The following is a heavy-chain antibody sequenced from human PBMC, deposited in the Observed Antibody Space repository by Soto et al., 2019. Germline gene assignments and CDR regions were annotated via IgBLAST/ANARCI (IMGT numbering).Heavy chain of an antibody. CDR3: TKASSDRHYMDV. Sequence: EVQLLESGGGLVQPGGSLRLSCAASGFTFSNFVMRWVRQTPGKGLEWVSTITETGGDTYYTDSVKGRFTVSRDNSKNTLYLQMTSLRAEDTALYYCTKASSDRHYMDVWGQGTTVTVSS. J-gene: IGHJ6*03. V-gene: IGHV3-23*01. CDR1: GFTFSNFV. CDR2: ITETGGDT.